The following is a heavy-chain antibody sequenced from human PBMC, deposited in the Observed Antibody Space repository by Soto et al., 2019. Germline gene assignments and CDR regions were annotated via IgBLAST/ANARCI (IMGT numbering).Heavy chain of an antibody. CDR2: IYPGDSDT. Sequence: PGESLKISCEGSGYIFTSYWIAWVRQMPGKGLEWMGIIYPGDSDTRYSPSFQGQVTISADKSISTVYLQWSSLKASDTAMYYYDSSGYDGMDVWGQGTTVTVSS. CDR3: DSSGYDGMDV. CDR1: GYIFTSYW. V-gene: IGHV5-51*01. D-gene: IGHD3-22*01. J-gene: IGHJ6*02.